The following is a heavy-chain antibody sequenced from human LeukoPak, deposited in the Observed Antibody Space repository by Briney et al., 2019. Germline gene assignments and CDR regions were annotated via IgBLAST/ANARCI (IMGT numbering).Heavy chain of an antibody. V-gene: IGHV3-30*03. CDR3: ARDPLRRGTSYLNG. J-gene: IGHJ4*02. CDR2: VSFETNDI. D-gene: IGHD1-26*01. CDR1: GFNFRSFG. Sequence: GGSLRLSCAASGFNFRSFGFHWVRQAPGKGLEWLAIVSFETNDIYYTDSVKGRFTISGDESKNTLYLQMNSLRSDDTALYYCARDPLRRGTSYLNGWSQGTLVTVAS.